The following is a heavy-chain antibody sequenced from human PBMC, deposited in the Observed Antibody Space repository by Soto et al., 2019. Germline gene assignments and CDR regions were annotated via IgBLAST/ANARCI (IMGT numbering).Heavy chain of an antibody. J-gene: IGHJ4*02. D-gene: IGHD6-19*01. V-gene: IGHV1-18*01. CDR1: GYTFTGYG. CDR2: ISAYNGNT. CDR3: ARSEQWLVEGGFDY. Sequence: EASVKVSCKASGYTFTGYGISWVRQAPGQGLEWMGWISAYNGNTNYAQKLQGRVTMTTDTSTSTAYMELRSLRSDDTAVYYCARSEQWLVEGGFDYWGQGTLVTVSS.